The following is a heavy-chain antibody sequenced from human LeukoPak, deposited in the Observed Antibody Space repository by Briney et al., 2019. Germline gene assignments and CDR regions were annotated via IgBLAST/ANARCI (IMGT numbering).Heavy chain of an antibody. Sequence: SQTLSLTCALSGDSFSSNSAAWNWIRQSPSRGLEWLGRTYYRSKWYNDYAVSVKSRITINPDTSKNQFSLQLNSVTPEDTAAYYCARDGFRGWYTNWFDPWGQGTLVTVSS. J-gene: IGHJ5*02. CDR3: ARDGFRGWYTNWFDP. D-gene: IGHD6-19*01. CDR2: TYYRSKWYN. V-gene: IGHV6-1*01. CDR1: GDSFSSNSAA.